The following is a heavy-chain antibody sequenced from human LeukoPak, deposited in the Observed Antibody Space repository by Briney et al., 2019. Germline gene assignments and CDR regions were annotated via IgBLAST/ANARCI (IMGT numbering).Heavy chain of an antibody. CDR1: GITLSNYG. V-gene: IGHV3-23*01. CDR2: ISDSGGRT. D-gene: IGHD3-22*01. Sequence: QAGGSLRLSCAVSGITLSNYGMSWVRQAPGKGLEWVAGISDSGGRTNHADSVKGRFTISRDNPKNTLYLQMNSLRAEDTAVYFCAKRGVVIRVILVGFHKEAYYFDSWGQGALVTVSS. J-gene: IGHJ4*02. CDR3: AKRGVVIRVILVGFHKEAYYFDS.